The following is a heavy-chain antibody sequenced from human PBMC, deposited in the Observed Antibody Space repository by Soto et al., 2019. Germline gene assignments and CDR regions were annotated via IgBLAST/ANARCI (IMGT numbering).Heavy chain of an antibody. Sequence: SETLSLTCTVSGGSISSSSYYWGWIRQPPGKGLEWIGSIYYSGSTYYNPSLKSRVTISVDTSKNQFSLKLSSVTAADTAVYYCARRMEYYYDSSGYLFDYWGQGTLVTVSS. J-gene: IGHJ4*02. D-gene: IGHD3-22*01. CDR2: IYYSGST. CDR1: GGSISSSSYY. V-gene: IGHV4-39*01. CDR3: ARRMEYYYDSSGYLFDY.